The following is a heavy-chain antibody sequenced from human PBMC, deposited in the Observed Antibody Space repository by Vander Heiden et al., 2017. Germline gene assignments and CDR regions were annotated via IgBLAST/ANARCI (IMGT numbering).Heavy chain of an antibody. J-gene: IGHJ4*02. Sequence: QVQLQQWGAGLLKPSETLSLTCAVYGGSFSGYYWSWIRQPPGKGLEWIGEINHSGSTNYNPSLKSRVTISVDTSKNQFSLKVRYVTAADTAVYYCARGPYTAMAVDYWGQGTLVTVSS. CDR2: INHSGST. CDR3: ARGPYTAMAVDY. D-gene: IGHD5-18*01. CDR1: GGSFSGYY. V-gene: IGHV4-34*01.